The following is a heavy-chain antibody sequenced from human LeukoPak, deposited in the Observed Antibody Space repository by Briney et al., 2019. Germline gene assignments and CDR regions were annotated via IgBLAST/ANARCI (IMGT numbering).Heavy chain of an antibody. Sequence: GSLRLSCAASGFTFSDYYMSWIRQAPGKGLEWVSYISSSGSTIYYADSVKGRFTISRDNAKNSLYLQMNSLRAEDTAVYYCARAKVNDFWSGYDYYYGMDVWGQGTTVTVSS. CDR3: ARAKVNDFWSGYDYYYGMDV. CDR2: ISSSGSTI. J-gene: IGHJ6*02. CDR1: GFTFSDYY. D-gene: IGHD3-3*01. V-gene: IGHV3-11*01.